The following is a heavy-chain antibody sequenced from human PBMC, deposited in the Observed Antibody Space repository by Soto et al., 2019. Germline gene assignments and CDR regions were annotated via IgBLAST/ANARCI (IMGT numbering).Heavy chain of an antibody. CDR3: ARIDSTRYYYGMDV. D-gene: IGHD3-22*01. CDR1: GYTFTSYG. Sequence: GASVKVSCKASGYTFTSYGISWVRQAPGQGLEWMGWISAYNGNTNYAQKLQGRVTMTTDTSTSTAYMELRSLRSDDTAVYYCARIDSTRYYYGMDVWGQGTTVTVSS. V-gene: IGHV1-18*01. CDR2: ISAYNGNT. J-gene: IGHJ6*02.